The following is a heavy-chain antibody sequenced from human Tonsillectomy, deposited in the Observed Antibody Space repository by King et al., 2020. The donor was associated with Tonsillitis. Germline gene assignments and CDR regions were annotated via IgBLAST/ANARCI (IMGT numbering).Heavy chain of an antibody. CDR3: ARDENYDFSNWFDP. CDR1: GYTFTGYY. Sequence: VQLVESGAEVKKPGASVKVSCKASGYTFTGYYIHWVRQAPGQGLEWMGWINPNSGGTNYAQKFQGRVTMTRDTSISTAYMELSRLRSDDTAVYYCARDENYDFSNWFDPWGQGTLVTVSS. V-gene: IGHV1-2*02. D-gene: IGHD3-3*01. CDR2: INPNSGGT. J-gene: IGHJ5*02.